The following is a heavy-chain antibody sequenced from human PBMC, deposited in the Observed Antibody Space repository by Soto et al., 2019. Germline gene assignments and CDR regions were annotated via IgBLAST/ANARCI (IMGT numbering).Heavy chain of an antibody. Sequence: SETLSVTCAVYGGSFSGYYWSWIRQPPGKGLEWIGEINHSGSTNYNPSLKSRVTISVDTSKNQFSLKLSSVTAADTAVYYCSRGQVAAHTDTWCQGTVLTVSS. J-gene: IGHJ4*02. D-gene: IGHD6-13*01. CDR1: GGSFSGYY. CDR2: INHSGST. CDR3: SRGQVAAHTDT. V-gene: IGHV4-34*01.